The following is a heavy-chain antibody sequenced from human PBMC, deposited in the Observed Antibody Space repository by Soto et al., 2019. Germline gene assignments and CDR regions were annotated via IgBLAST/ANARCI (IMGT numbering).Heavy chain of an antibody. J-gene: IGHJ3*02. Sequence: VQLVESGGGLVKPGGSLRLSCAASGFTFSNAWMSWVRQAPGKGLEWVGRIKSKTDGGTTDYAAPVKGRFTISRDDSKNALSLQMNSLKTEDTAVYYCTTPDSGDYIDAFDIWGQGTMVTVSA. D-gene: IGHD4-17*01. CDR2: IKSKTDGGTT. CDR3: TTPDSGDYIDAFDI. V-gene: IGHV3-15*01. CDR1: GFTFSNAW.